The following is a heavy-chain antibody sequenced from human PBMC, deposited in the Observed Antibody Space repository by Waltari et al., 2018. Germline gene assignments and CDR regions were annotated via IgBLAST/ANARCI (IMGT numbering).Heavy chain of an antibody. J-gene: IGHJ4*02. D-gene: IGHD3-22*01. V-gene: IGHV3-66*02. CDR1: GFTVSNNY. Sequence: EVQLAESGGGLVQPGGSLIISCAASGFTVSNNYMSWVRQAPGKGLEWVSLSYSGGYTQYADSVKGRFTIARDNSKNTLYLQMNSLRVEDTAVYYCARNPRYDSPDWGQGTLVTVSS. CDR3: ARNPRYDSPD. CDR2: SYSGGYT.